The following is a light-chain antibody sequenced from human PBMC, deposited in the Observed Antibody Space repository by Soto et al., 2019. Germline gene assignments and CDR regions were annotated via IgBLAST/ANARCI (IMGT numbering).Light chain of an antibody. CDR1: SSNIGENY. J-gene: IGLJ3*02. CDR2: HDD. Sequence: QSVLTQPPSVSAAPRQRVTISCSGSSSNIGENYVNWYQQLPGKAPKLLIYHDDLLSAGVSDRFSGSKSGTSASLAISDRQSDDEADYYCAAWDDSLDGHVFGGGTKLTVL. CDR3: AAWDDSLDGHV. V-gene: IGLV1-36*01.